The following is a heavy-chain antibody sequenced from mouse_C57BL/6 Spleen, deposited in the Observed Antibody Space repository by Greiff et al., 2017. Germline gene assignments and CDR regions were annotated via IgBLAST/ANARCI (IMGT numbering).Heavy chain of an antibody. J-gene: IGHJ3*01. Sequence: VQLQQSGAELAKPGASVKLSCKASGYTFTSYWMHWVKQRPGQGLEWIGYINPSSGYTKYNQKFKDKATLTADKSSSTAYMQLSSLTYEDSAVYYCARGEVPYGSPLAYWGQGTLVTVSA. D-gene: IGHD1-1*01. CDR1: GYTFTSYW. CDR3: ARGEVPYGSPLAY. V-gene: IGHV1-7*01. CDR2: INPSSGYT.